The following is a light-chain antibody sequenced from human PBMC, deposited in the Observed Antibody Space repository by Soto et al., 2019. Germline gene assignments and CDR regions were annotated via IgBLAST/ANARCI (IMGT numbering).Light chain of an antibody. Sequence: EIMMTQSPATLSMSPGEAATLSCRASQSVSTNLAWYQQKPGQAPRLLIYGASTRATGIPARFSGSGSGTEFTLTISSLQPDDFATYYCQQYSHWRFGQGTKVDIK. CDR3: QQYSHWR. V-gene: IGKV3-15*01. J-gene: IGKJ1*01. CDR2: GAS. CDR1: QSVSTN.